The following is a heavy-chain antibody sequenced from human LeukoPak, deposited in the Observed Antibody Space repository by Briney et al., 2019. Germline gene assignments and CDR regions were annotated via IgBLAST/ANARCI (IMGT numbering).Heavy chain of an antibody. J-gene: IGHJ4*02. CDR3: ARTGDYESFDY. Sequence: PGGSLRLSCAASGFTFSNYWMAWVRQAPGKGLEWVSYIHSSSAYTNYADSVKGRFTISRDNAKNSLYLQMNSLRAEDTAVYYCARTGDYESFDYWGQGTLVTVSS. D-gene: IGHD4-17*01. V-gene: IGHV3-11*06. CDR2: IHSSSAYT. CDR1: GFTFSNYW.